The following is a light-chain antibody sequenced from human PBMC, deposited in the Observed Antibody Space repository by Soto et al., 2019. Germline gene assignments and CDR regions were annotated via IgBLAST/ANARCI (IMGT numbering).Light chain of an antibody. V-gene: IGLV2-14*03. CDR3: SSFADSSARDYV. CDR2: DVS. Sequence: QSVLTQPASVSGSPGQSITISCTGTSSDIGAYDYVSWYQQHPGGVPKLFIYDVSSRPSGFSSRLSGSKSGNTASLTISGLQADDESDYYCSSFADSSARDYVFGGGTKLTVL. CDR1: SSDIGAYDY. J-gene: IGLJ1*01.